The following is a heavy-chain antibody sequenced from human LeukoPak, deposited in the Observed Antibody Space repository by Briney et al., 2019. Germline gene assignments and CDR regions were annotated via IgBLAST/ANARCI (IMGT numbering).Heavy chain of an antibody. V-gene: IGHV3-30*18. CDR2: ISYDGSNK. J-gene: IGHJ4*02. Sequence: PGGSLRLSCAASGFTFSSYGMHWVRQAPGKGLEWVAVISYDGSNKYYADSVKGRFTISRDNSKNTLYLQMNSLRAEDTAVYYCAKQRQQLVLLEFDYWGQGTLVTVSS. CDR3: AKQRQQLVLLEFDY. D-gene: IGHD6-13*01. CDR1: GFTFSSYG.